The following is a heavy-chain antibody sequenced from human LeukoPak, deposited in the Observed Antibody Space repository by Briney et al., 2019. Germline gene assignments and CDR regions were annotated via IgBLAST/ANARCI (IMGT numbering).Heavy chain of an antibody. CDR2: IYPGDSDT. CDR1: GYSFTSYW. CDR3: ARQGRWLQTPFDY. D-gene: IGHD5-24*01. V-gene: IGHV5-51*01. J-gene: IGHJ4*02. Sequence: GESLKISCQGSGYSFTSYWIGWVRQMPGKGLEWMGIIYPGDSDTRYSPSFQGQVTISADKSISTAYLQWSSLKASDTAMYYCARQGRWLQTPFDYWGQGTLVTVSS.